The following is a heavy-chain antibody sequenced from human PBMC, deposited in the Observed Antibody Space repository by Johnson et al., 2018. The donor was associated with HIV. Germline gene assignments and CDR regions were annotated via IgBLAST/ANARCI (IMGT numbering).Heavy chain of an antibody. CDR2: VSATGDST. D-gene: IGHD6-13*01. J-gene: IGHJ3*02. V-gene: IGHV3-23*04. Sequence: VQLVESGGGVVQPGRSLRLSCAASGFTFRSYAMGWVRQAPGEGLEWVSVVSATGDSTYCADSVKGRFTISRDNSKNTLYVQMNSLRAEDTAIYHCARATSASGTDNDAFDIWGQGTMVTVSS. CDR1: GFTFRSYA. CDR3: ARATSASGTDNDAFDI.